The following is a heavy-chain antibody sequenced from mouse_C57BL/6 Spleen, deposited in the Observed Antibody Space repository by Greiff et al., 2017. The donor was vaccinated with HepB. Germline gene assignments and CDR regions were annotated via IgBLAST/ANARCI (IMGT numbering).Heavy chain of an antibody. Sequence: ESGPGLVKPSQSLSLTCSVTGYSITSGYYWNWIRQFPGNKLEWMGYISYDGSNNYNPSLKNRISITRDTSKNQFFLKLNSVTTEDTATYYCARLYDYAMDYWGQGTSVTVSS. D-gene: IGHD2-4*01. V-gene: IGHV3-6*01. CDR3: ARLYDYAMDY. J-gene: IGHJ4*01. CDR2: ISYDGSN. CDR1: GYSITSGYY.